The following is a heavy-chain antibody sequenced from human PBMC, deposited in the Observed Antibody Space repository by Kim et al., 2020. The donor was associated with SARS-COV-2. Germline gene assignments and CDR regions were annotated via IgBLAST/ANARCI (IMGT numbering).Heavy chain of an antibody. J-gene: IGHJ3*02. Sequence: GGSLRLSCAASGFTFSSYWMNWVRQAPGKGLEWVADIKQDGSEKYYVDSVKGRFTISRDNAKNSLYLQMNSLRAEDTAVYYCARAGGYWMGGAFDIWGQGTMVTVSS. CDR2: IKQDGSEK. CDR3: ARAGGYWMGGAFDI. D-gene: IGHD1-1*01. V-gene: IGHV3-7*01. CDR1: GFTFSSYW.